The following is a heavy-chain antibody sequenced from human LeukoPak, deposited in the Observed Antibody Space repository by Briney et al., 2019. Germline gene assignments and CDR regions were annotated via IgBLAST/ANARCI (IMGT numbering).Heavy chain of an antibody. CDR2: IKSKTDGGTT. J-gene: IGHJ4*02. CDR3: TTDYHSSGCY. CDR1: GFTFSDYY. D-gene: IGHD3-22*01. Sequence: GGSLRLSCAASGFTFSDYYMSWIRQAPGKGLEWVGRIKSKTDGGTTDYAAPVKGRFSISRDDSKNTLYLQMNSLKTEDTAVYYCTTDYHSSGCYWGQGTLVTVSS. V-gene: IGHV3-15*01.